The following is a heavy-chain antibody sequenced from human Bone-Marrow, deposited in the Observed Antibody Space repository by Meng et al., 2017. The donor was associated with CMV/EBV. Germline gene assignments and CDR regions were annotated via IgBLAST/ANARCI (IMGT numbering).Heavy chain of an antibody. Sequence: SGPTLVKPTQTLTLTCTFSGFSLSTSGVGVGWIRQPPGKALEWLALIYWNDDKRYSPSLKSRLTITEDTSKNQVVLTMTNMDPVDTATYYCAHRRGYDFWASYGMDVWGQGTTVTVSS. V-gene: IGHV2-5*01. CDR1: GFSLSTSGVG. CDR3: AHRRGYDFWASYGMDV. CDR2: IYWNDDK. J-gene: IGHJ6*02. D-gene: IGHD3-3*01.